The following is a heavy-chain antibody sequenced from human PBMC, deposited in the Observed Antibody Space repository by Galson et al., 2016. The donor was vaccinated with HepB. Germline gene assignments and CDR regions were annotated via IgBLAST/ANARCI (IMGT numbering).Heavy chain of an antibody. J-gene: IGHJ4*02. D-gene: IGHD6-19*01. Sequence: SLRLSCAASGFTFSSYGMHWVRQAPGKGLEWVAVISHDGNNKYYAESVKGRFTISRDNSGNTMYLQMSSPRAEDTAMYYCSKGFHSTGWFSDSWGQGTLVTVSS. CDR2: ISHDGNNK. V-gene: IGHV3-30*18. CDR1: GFTFSSYG. CDR3: SKGFHSTGWFSDS.